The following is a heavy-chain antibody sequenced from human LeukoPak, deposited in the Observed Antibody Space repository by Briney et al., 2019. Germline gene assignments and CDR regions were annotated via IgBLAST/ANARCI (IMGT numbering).Heavy chain of an antibody. J-gene: IGHJ4*02. D-gene: IGHD3-22*01. Sequence: SVKVSCKASVGTFSSYAISWVRQAPGQGLEWMGRIIPIFGTANYAQKFQGRVTITTDESTSTAYMELSSLRSEDTAVYYCARRDYYDSSGYFDYWGQGTLVTVSS. CDR1: VGTFSSYA. V-gene: IGHV1-69*05. CDR2: IIPIFGTA. CDR3: ARRDYYDSSGYFDY.